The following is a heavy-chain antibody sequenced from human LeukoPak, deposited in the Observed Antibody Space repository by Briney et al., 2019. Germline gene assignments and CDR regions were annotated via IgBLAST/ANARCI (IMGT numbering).Heavy chain of an antibody. CDR2: ISSSDSYT. D-gene: IGHD3-22*01. J-gene: IGHJ4*02. CDR1: GFTFSDYY. V-gene: IGHV3-11*06. Sequence: GGSLRLSCAASGFTFSDYYMSWIRQAPGKGLEWVSYISSSDSYTNYPDSVKGRFTISRDNAQNSLYLQMNSLRAEDTAVYYCARGGLYYYDGSGYYRYFDYWGQGTLVTVSS. CDR3: ARGGLYYYDGSGYYRYFDY.